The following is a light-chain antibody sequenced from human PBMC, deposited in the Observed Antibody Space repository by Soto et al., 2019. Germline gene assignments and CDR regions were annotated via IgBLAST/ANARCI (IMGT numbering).Light chain of an antibody. Sequence: QSVLTQPPSVSGSPGQSVTISCTGTSTDFVSYNRVSWYQQPPGTAPKLIIYEASNRPSGVPDRFSGSKSGNTASLTIYGLQAADEADYYCTLYTSENTYVFGTGTKVTVL. CDR1: STDFVSYNR. CDR3: TLYTSENTYV. V-gene: IGLV2-18*01. J-gene: IGLJ1*01. CDR2: EAS.